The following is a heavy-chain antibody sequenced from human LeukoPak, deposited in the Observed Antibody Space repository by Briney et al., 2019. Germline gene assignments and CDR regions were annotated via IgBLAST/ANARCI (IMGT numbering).Heavy chain of an antibody. CDR1: GGTFSSYA. CDR2: IIPILGIA. CDR3: ARESSGSYYTYFDY. D-gene: IGHD1-26*01. V-gene: IGHV1-69*04. Sequence: GASVKVSCKASGGTFSSYAISWVRQAPGRGLEWMGRIIPILGIANYAQKFQGRVTITADKSTSTAYMELSSLRSEDTAVYYCARESSGSYYTYFDYWGQGTLVTVSS. J-gene: IGHJ4*02.